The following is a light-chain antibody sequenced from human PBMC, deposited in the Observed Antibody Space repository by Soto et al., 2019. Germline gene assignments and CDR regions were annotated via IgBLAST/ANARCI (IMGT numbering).Light chain of an antibody. CDR1: SSDVGSYNL. Sequence: QPVLTQPASVSGSPGQSITISCTGTSSDVGSYNLVSWYQQHPGKAPKLMIYEGSKRPSGVSNRFSGSKSGNTASLTISGLQAEDEADYYCCSYAGSSTFPVFGGGTQLTVL. CDR2: EGS. J-gene: IGLJ7*01. V-gene: IGLV2-23*03. CDR3: CSYAGSSTFPV.